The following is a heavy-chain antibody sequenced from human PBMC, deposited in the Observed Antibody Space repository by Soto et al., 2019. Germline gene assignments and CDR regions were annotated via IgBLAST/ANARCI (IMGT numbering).Heavy chain of an antibody. Sequence: GGFLRLSCTTSGFTFENFAMSWVRLAPGKGLEWVSGISGGGDSRYYAESVKGRFTISRDNSKNLVYLQMNSLRADDTAIYHCAKDLTGAFGNYFDYWGQGAQVTVSS. CDR1: GFTFENFA. CDR2: ISGGGDSR. V-gene: IGHV3-23*01. D-gene: IGHD3-16*01. J-gene: IGHJ4*02. CDR3: AKDLTGAFGNYFDY.